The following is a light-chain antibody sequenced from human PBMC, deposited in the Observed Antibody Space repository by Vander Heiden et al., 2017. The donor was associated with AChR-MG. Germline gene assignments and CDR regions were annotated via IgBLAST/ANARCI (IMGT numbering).Light chain of an antibody. CDR2: GAS. Sequence: EIVLTQSPGTLSLSPGERATLSCRASQSVSSNYLAWYQQKPGQAPRLLIYGASSRATGIADRISGSGSGTDFTLTISRLEPEDFAVYYCQQDGSSWTFGQGTKVEIK. J-gene: IGKJ1*01. CDR3: QQDGSSWT. V-gene: IGKV3-20*01. CDR1: QSVSSNY.